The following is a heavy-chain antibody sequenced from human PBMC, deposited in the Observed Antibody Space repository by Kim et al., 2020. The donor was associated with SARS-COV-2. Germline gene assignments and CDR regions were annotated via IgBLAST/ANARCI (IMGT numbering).Heavy chain of an antibody. CDR3: ARQQYYYGHYGMDV. Sequence: PSFQGQVTISADKSISTAYLQWSSLKASDTAMYYCARQQYYYGHYGMDVWGQGTTVTVSS. D-gene: IGHD3-10*01. V-gene: IGHV5-51*01. J-gene: IGHJ6*02.